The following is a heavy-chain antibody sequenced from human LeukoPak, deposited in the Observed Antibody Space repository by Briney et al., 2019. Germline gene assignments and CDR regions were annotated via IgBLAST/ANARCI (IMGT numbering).Heavy chain of an antibody. D-gene: IGHD4/OR15-4a*01. V-gene: IGHV3-23*01. CDR3: AKDGYDYGSSYSYFDY. CDR2: ISVSGLTT. J-gene: IGHJ4*02. Sequence: GGSLRLSCAASGFTFSTYAMSWVRQAPGKGLEWVSTISVSGLTTYHADSVKGRFTISRDNSKNTLYLQMNTPRAEDTAVYYCAKDGYDYGSSYSYFDYWGQGTLVTVSS. CDR1: GFTFSTYA.